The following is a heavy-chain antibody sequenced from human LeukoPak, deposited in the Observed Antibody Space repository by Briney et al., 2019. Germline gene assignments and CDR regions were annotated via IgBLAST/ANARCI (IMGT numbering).Heavy chain of an antibody. J-gene: IGHJ3*02. CDR3: ARARVGTDAFDI. V-gene: IGHV3-21*01. D-gene: IGHD2-2*01. Sequence: PGGSLRLSCAASGFTVSSNYMSWVRQAPGKGLEWVSSISSSSSYIYYADSVKGRFTISRDNAKNSLYLQMNSLRAEDTAVYYCARARVGTDAFDIWGQGTMVTVSS. CDR1: GFTVSSNY. CDR2: ISSSSSYI.